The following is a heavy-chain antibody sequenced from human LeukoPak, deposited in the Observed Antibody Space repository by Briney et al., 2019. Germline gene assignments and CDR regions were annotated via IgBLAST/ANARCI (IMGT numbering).Heavy chain of an antibody. CDR3: ARGALDSSSSDIFDY. CDR2: IYYSGST. D-gene: IGHD6-6*01. CDR1: GGSISSGDYY. Sequence: SQTLSLTCTVPGGSISSGDYYWSWIRQPPGKGLEWIGYIYYSGSTYYNPSLKSRVTISVDTSKNQFSLKLSSVTAADTAVYYCARGALDSSSSDIFDYWGQGTLVTVSS. V-gene: IGHV4-30-4*01. J-gene: IGHJ4*02.